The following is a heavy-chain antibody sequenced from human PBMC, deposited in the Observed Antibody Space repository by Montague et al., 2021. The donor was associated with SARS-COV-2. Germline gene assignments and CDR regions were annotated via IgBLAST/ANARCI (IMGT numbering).Heavy chain of an antibody. CDR3: ARVTTTRYYDILTGYSKYYCMDF. CDR1: GGSISSGGYY. V-gene: IGHV4-31*03. J-gene: IGHJ4*01. D-gene: IGHD3-9*01. CDR2: IYYSGST. Sequence: TLSLTCTVSGGSISSGGYYWSWIRQHPGKGLEWIGYIYYSGSTYFNPSLKSRVTISVDTSKNQFSLKLSSVTAADTAVYYCARVTTTRYYDILTGYSKYYCMDFWGQGTPVTVSS.